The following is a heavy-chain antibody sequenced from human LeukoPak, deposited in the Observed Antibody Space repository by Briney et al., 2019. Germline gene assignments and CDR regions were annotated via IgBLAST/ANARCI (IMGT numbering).Heavy chain of an antibody. CDR2: ISSSGSTI. J-gene: IGHJ6*02. D-gene: IGHD2-15*01. CDR1: GFTFSDYY. V-gene: IGHV3-11*01. CDR3: ARDRSGGSCFPYYYYYGMDV. Sequence: PGGSLRLSCAASGFTFSDYYMSWIRQAPGKGLEWVSYISSSGSTIYYADSVKGRFTISRDNAKNSLYLQMNSLRAEDTAVYYCARDRSGGSCFPYYYYYGMDVWGQGTTVTVSS.